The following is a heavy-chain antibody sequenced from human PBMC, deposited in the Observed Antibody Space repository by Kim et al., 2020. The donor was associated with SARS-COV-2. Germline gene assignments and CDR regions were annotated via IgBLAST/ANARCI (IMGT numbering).Heavy chain of an antibody. D-gene: IGHD1-26*01. Sequence: SETLSLTCTVSGGSISSYYWSWIRQPPGKGLEWIGYIYYSGSTNYNPSLKSRVTISVDTSKNQFSLKLSSVTAADTAVYYCARVRDGVGAPLLYYFDYWGQGTLVTVSS. CDR3: ARVRDGVGAPLLYYFDY. V-gene: IGHV4-59*13. J-gene: IGHJ4*02. CDR1: GGSISSYY. CDR2: IYYSGST.